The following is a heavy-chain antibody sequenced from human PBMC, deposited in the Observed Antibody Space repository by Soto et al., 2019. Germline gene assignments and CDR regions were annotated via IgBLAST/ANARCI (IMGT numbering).Heavy chain of an antibody. CDR1: GGSISSGGYY. D-gene: IGHD2-2*01. J-gene: IGHJ6*02. CDR2: IYYSGST. V-gene: IGHV4-31*03. Sequence: SETLSLTCTVSGGSISSGGYYWSWIRQHPGKGLEWIGYIYYSGSTYYNPSLKSRVTISVDTSKNQFSLKLSSVTAADTAVYYCARGLRYCSSTSCLDYYYYGMDVWGQGTTVTVSS. CDR3: ARGLRYCSSTSCLDYYYYGMDV.